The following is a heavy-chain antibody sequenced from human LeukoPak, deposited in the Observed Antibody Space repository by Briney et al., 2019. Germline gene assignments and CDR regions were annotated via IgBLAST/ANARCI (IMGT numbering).Heavy chain of an antibody. CDR3: ARRLYGGNLDN. V-gene: IGHV4-59*01. Sequence: SETLSLTCTVSGGSISSYYWSWIRQPPGKGLECIGYIYYSGSTSYSPSLKSRVTISVDTSKNQFSLKLSSVAAADTAVYYCARRLYGGNLDNWGQGTLVTVSS. CDR1: GGSISSYY. CDR2: IYYSGST. D-gene: IGHD4-23*01. J-gene: IGHJ4*02.